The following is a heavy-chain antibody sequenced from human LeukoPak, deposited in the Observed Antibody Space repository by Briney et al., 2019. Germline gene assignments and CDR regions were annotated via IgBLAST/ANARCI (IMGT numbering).Heavy chain of an antibody. CDR2: ISSSGGST. Sequence: GGTLRLSCAASGFTFSGHGMSWVRQAPGKGLEWVSAISSSGGSTYYADSVKGRFTMSRDDSKNTLYLQMNSLRGEDTAVYYCAKDGDTMSGTYYYDMDVWGKGTTVTIS. D-gene: IGHD1-26*01. J-gene: IGHJ6*03. CDR1: GFTFSGHG. V-gene: IGHV3-23*01. CDR3: AKDGDTMSGTYYYDMDV.